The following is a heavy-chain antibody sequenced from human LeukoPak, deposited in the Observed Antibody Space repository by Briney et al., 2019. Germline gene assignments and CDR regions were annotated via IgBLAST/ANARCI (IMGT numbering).Heavy chain of an antibody. V-gene: IGHV1-69*04. CDR2: IIPILGIA. D-gene: IGHD6-13*01. Sequence: SVKVSCKASGGTFSSYAISWVRQAPGQGLEWMGRIIPILGIANYTQKFQGRVTITADKSTSTAYMEMSSLRSEDTAVYYCARDLNLAAKRGAFDIWGQGTMVTVSS. J-gene: IGHJ3*02. CDR3: ARDLNLAAKRGAFDI. CDR1: GGTFSSYA.